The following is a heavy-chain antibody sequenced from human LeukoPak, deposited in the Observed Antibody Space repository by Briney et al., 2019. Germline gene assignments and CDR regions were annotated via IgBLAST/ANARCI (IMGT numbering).Heavy chain of an antibody. V-gene: IGHV1-69*04. CDR2: IIPIISTT. CDR3: ARDRDRYGDYNYFYGMDV. Sequence: SVKLSCKASGDILSSDGINWVRQAPGQGLEWMGRIIPIISTTHYAQKFQGRVTITADKSTSTAYMELSSLRSEDTAVYYCARDRDRYGDYNYFYGMDVWGQGTTVTVSS. CDR1: GDILSSDG. D-gene: IGHD4-17*01. J-gene: IGHJ6*02.